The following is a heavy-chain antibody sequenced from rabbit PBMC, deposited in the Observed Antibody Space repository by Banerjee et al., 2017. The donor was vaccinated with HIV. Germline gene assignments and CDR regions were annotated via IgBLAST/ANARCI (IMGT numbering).Heavy chain of an antibody. D-gene: IGHD4-1*01. Sequence: QEQLEESGGGLVKPGASLTLTCKASGFSLSSGYDMCWVRQAPGKGLEWIACIYAGSSGDTYYASWAKGRFTISKTSSTTVTLQMTSLTAADTATYFCARDLAGVTGWNFNLWGPGTLVTVS. CDR1: GFSLSSGYD. CDR3: ARDLAGVTGWNFNL. J-gene: IGHJ4*01. V-gene: IGHV1S45*01. CDR2: IYAGSSGDT.